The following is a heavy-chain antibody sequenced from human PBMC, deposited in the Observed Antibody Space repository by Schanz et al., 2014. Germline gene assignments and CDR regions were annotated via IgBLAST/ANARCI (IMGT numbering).Heavy chain of an antibody. CDR2: IWNNGVTK. CDR1: GFSLNTYG. CDR3: ARDGNYYGSRNYYKTPYYFDY. J-gene: IGHJ4*02. D-gene: IGHD3-10*01. Sequence: QAQLMESGGGVVQPGTSLILSCSVSGFSLNTYGIHWFRQPAGKGLEWVAVIWNNGVTKYYADSVKRRFTISRDISKNTLHLQVTSLRAEDTAIYYCARDGNYYGSRNYYKTPYYFDYWGQGTLVTDSS. V-gene: IGHV3-33*01.